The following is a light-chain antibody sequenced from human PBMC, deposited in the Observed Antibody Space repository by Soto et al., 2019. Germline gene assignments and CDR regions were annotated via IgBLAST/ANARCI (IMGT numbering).Light chain of an antibody. CDR3: CSYAGTVAYV. CDR2: EVN. CDR1: SSDVGSYNL. J-gene: IGLJ1*01. Sequence: QSALTQPASVSGSPGQSITISCTGTSSDVGSYNLVSWYQQLPGKAPKVIICEVNKRPSGVSYRFSGSKSGNTASLTISGLQTEDEADYYCCSYAGTVAYVFGTGTKDTVL. V-gene: IGLV2-23*02.